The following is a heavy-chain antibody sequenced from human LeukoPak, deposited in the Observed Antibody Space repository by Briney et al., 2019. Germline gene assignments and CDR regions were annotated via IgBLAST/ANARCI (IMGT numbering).Heavy chain of an antibody. CDR3: ARGAGTDQYYYYMDV. D-gene: IGHD6-19*01. CDR2: INPNSGGT. V-gene: IGHV1-2*02. CDR1: GYTFTGYY. J-gene: IGHJ6*03. Sequence: ASVKVSCKASGYTFTGYYMHWVRQAPGQGLEWMGWINPNSGGTNYAQKFQGRVTMTRDTSISTAYMELSRLRSDDTAVHYCARGAGTDQYYYYMDVWGKGTTVTVSS.